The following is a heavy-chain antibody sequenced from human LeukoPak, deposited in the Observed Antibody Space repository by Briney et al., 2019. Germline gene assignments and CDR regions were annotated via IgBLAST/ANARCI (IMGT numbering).Heavy chain of an antibody. CDR1: GFTFTSSA. V-gene: IGHV1-58*01. J-gene: IGHJ6*03. CDR3: ARIDYGEYGTNNYFFYYTGV. D-gene: IGHD4-17*01. CDR2: IVVGSGNT. Sequence: GTSVKVSCKASGFTFTSSAVQWVRQARGQRLEWIGWIVVGSGNTNYAQKFQERVTITRDMSTSTAYMELSSLRSEDTAVYFCARIDYGEYGTNNYFFYYTGVWGKGTTVTVSS.